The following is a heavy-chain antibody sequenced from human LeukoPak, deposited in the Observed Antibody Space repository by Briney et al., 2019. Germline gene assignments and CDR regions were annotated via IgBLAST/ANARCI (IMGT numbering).Heavy chain of an antibody. V-gene: IGHV1-2*02. Sequence: ASVKVSCKASGYTFTGYYMHWVRQAPGQGLEWMGWINPNSGGTNYAQKFQGRVTMTRDTSISTAYMELSRLRSDDTAVYYCARVRRWTLRGGYYFDYWGQGTLVTVSS. CDR1: GYTFTGYY. J-gene: IGHJ4*02. CDR3: ARVRRWTLRGGYYFDY. CDR2: INPNSGGT. D-gene: IGHD3-16*01.